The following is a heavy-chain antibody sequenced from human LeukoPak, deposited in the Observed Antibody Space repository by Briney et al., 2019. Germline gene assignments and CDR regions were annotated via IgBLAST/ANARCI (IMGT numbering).Heavy chain of an antibody. D-gene: IGHD4-23*01. CDR3: AKDGGLWVTAHWGDS. CDR1: KFAFSSYA. J-gene: IGHJ4*02. V-gene: IGHV3-23*01. CDR2: ITTSAGNT. Sequence: GGSLRLSCAASKFAFSSYAMSWVRQAPGKGLEWVSTITTSAGNTYYADSVKGRFTVSRDHSKNTLYLQMKSLRAEDTAVYYCAKDGGLWVTAHWGDSWGRGTLVTVS.